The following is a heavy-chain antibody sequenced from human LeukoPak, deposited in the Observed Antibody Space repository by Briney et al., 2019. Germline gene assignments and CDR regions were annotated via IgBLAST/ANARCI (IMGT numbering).Heavy chain of an antibody. CDR2: IYYSGST. D-gene: IGHD6-19*01. Sequence: SETLSLTCTVSGGSLSSYYWSWIRQPPGKGLEWIGYIYYSGSTNYNPSLKSRVTISVDTSKNQFSLQLNSVTPEDTAVYYCARDSDGWYWAFDFWGQGTPVTVSS. J-gene: IGHJ4*02. V-gene: IGHV4-59*12. CDR1: GGSLSSYY. CDR3: ARDSDGWYWAFDF.